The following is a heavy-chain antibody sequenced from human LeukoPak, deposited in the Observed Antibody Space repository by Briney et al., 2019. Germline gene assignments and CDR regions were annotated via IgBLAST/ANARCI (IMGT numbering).Heavy chain of an antibody. D-gene: IGHD6-13*01. Sequence: SETLSLTCTVSGGSISSYYWSWIRQPPGKGLEWIGYIYYSGSTNYNPSLKSRVTISVDTSKNQFSLKLSSVTAADTAVYYCARDSAAAGTGFDYWGQGTLVTVSS. CDR3: ARDSAAAGTGFDY. J-gene: IGHJ4*02. CDR1: GGSISSYY. CDR2: IYYSGST. V-gene: IGHV4-59*01.